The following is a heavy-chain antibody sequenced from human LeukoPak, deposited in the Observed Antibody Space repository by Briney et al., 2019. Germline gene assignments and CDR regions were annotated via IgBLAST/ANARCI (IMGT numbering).Heavy chain of an antibody. J-gene: IGHJ4*02. D-gene: IGHD6-19*01. V-gene: IGHV4-59*01. CDR2: VYNSGST. CDR3: ARVNRSSGWSFDH. Sequence: SETLSLTCTVSGDSISNYYWSWIRQPPGKGLEWIGYVYNSGSTNNNPSLKTRVTISVDTSKSQFSLKLTSVTAADTAVYYCARVNRSSGWSFDHWGQGTQVTVSS. CDR1: GDSISNYY.